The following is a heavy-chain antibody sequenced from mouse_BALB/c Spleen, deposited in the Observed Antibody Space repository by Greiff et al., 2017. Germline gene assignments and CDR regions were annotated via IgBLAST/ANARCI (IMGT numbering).Heavy chain of an antibody. V-gene: IGHV1-15*01. CDR3: TRDFTVPRY. J-gene: IGHJ2*01. CDR2: IDPETGGT. D-gene: IGHD1-1*01. Sequence: VQLQQSGAELVRPGASVTLSCKASGYTFTDYEMHWVKQTPVHGLEWIGAIDPETGGTAYSQKFKGKATLTADKSSSTAYMELRSLTSEDSAVYYCTRDFTVPRYWGQGTTLTVSS. CDR1: GYTFTDYE.